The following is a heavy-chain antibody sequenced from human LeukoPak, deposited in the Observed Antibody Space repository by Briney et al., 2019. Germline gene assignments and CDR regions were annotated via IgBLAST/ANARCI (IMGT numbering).Heavy chain of an antibody. CDR2: TYYRSKWFN. Sequence: SQTLSLTCDISGDSVSSNSAAWSWIKQSPSRGLEWLGRTYYRSKWFNEYAVSVKSRITINPDPSNNQFSLHLYSVTPEDTAVYYCARDPRSPAFDYWGQGTLVTVSS. V-gene: IGHV6-1*01. D-gene: IGHD2-2*01. J-gene: IGHJ4*02. CDR1: GDSVSSNSAA. CDR3: ARDPRSPAFDY.